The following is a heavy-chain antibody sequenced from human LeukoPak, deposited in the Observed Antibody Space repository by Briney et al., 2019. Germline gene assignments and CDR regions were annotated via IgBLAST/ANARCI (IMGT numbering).Heavy chain of an antibody. J-gene: IGHJ4*02. V-gene: IGHV3-49*04. CDR3: SRNGLVDFDY. Sequence: GGPLRLSCTTSGFAFDYFDMLGVRQPAGKGLEWVGFIRRRAYGGAAEYAASVKGRFNISRDDSKGIAYLQMNSLKTEDTAVYYCSRNGLVDFDYWGQGSRVIVSP. CDR1: GFAFDYFD. CDR2: IRRRAYGGAA.